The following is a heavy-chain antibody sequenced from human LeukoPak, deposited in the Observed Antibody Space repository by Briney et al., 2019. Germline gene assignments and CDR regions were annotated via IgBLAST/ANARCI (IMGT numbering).Heavy chain of an antibody. Sequence: YPGGSLRLSCAASGFTFSDYYMSWIRQAPGKGLEWVSYISSSGSTIYYADSVKGRFTISRDNAKNSLYLQMNSLRAEDTAVYYCVCLSEELLWFGEFDYYYYYMDVWGKGTTVTVSS. CDR2: ISSSGSTI. CDR1: GFTFSDYY. D-gene: IGHD3-10*01. CDR3: VCLSEELLWFGEFDYYYYYMDV. J-gene: IGHJ6*03. V-gene: IGHV3-11*01.